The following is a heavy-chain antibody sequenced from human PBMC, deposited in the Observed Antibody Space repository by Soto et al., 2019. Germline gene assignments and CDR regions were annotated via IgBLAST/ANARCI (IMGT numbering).Heavy chain of an antibody. V-gene: IGHV4-34*01. CDR3: ARVLNFWSGYYPTLFYFDY. CDR2: INHNGST. CDR1: GGSVSGYY. J-gene: IGHJ4*02. D-gene: IGHD3-3*01. Sequence: SETLSLTCAVYGGSVSGYYWSGIRQPPGKGLEWIGEINHNGSTNYNPSLKSRVTISVDTSKNQFSLKLSSVTAADTAVYYCARVLNFWSGYYPTLFYFDYWGQGTLVTVSS.